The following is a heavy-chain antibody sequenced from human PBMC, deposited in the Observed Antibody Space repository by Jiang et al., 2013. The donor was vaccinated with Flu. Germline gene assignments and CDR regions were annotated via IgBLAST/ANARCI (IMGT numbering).Heavy chain of an antibody. J-gene: IGHJ5*02. CDR3: ARRRSSGLMQWGLFDP. D-gene: IGHD3-22*01. CDR2: IYPGDSDT. CDR1: GYSFTSYW. V-gene: IGHV5-51*01. Sequence: GAEVKKPGESLKISCKGSGYSFTSYWIGWVRQMPGKGLEWMGIIYPGDSDTRYSPSFQGQVTISADKSISTAYLQWSSLKASDTAMYYCARRRSSGLMQWGLFDPWGQGTLVTVSS.